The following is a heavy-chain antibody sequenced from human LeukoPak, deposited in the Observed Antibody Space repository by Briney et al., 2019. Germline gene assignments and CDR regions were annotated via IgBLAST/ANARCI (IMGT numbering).Heavy chain of an antibody. CDR3: SRIRYSGSHYFDY. Sequence: SETLSLTCTVSGGSISSYYWSWIRQPPGKGLEWIGYIYYSGNTNYNPSLKSRVTISIDTSKNQFSLKVTSVTGTDTAVYYCSRIRYSGSHYFDYWGQGTLVTVSS. CDR2: IYYSGNT. J-gene: IGHJ4*02. D-gene: IGHD1-26*01. CDR1: GGSISSYY. V-gene: IGHV4-59*01.